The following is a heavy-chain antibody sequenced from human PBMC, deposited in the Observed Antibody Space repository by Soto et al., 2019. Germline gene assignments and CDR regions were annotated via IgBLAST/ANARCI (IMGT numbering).Heavy chain of an antibody. CDR1: GGSISSGVYY. Sequence: SETLSLTCTVSGGSISSGVYYWSWIRQHPGKGLEWIGYIYYSGSTYYNPSLKSRVTISVDTSKNQFSLKLSSVAAADTAVYYCARGSEAAYFDYWGQGTLVTVSS. CDR2: IYYSGST. CDR3: ARGSEAAYFDY. V-gene: IGHV4-31*03. J-gene: IGHJ4*02. D-gene: IGHD1-26*01.